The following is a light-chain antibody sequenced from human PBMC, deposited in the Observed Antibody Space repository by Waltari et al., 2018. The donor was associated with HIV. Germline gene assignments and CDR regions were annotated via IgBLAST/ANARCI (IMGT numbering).Light chain of an antibody. J-gene: IGLJ3*02. CDR2: ENN. CDR1: DSNIGDNF. Sequence: QSVLTQPPSVSAAAGQKVTISCSGSDSNIGDNFVSWYQQVPGAAPRLVIYENNKRPAGIPDQFSGSKSGTSATLGITGLQPGDEAQYFCATWESGLSAVFGAGTKLTVL. CDR3: ATWESGLSAV. V-gene: IGLV1-51*01.